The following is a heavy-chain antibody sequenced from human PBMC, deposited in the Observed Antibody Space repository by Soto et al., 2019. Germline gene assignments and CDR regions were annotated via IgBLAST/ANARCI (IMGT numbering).Heavy chain of an antibody. D-gene: IGHD1-26*01. CDR3: AKDGGEWEVHS. V-gene: IGHV3-23*01. J-gene: IGHJ4*02. CDR2: ISASGGTT. Sequence: GGSLRLSCAASGFTFTNYAMIWVRQAPGRGLEWVSVISASGGTTNYADSVKGRFTISRDKSQNTLYLQMNSLRAEDTAVYYCAKDGGEWEVHSWGQGTLVTVSS. CDR1: GFTFTNYA.